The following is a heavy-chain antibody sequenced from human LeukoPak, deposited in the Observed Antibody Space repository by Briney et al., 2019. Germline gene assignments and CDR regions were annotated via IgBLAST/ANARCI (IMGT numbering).Heavy chain of an antibody. J-gene: IGHJ6*03. D-gene: IGHD6-6*01. CDR1: GLTFSSYA. CDR2: ISGSGGST. Sequence: GGSLRLSCAVSGLTFSSYAMSWVRQAPGKGLEWVSGISGSGGSTYYADSVKGRFTISRDNAKNSLYLQMNFLRAEDTAVYYCVGGSSSRYYYMDVWGKGTTVTVSS. CDR3: VGGSSSRYYYMDV. V-gene: IGHV3-23*01.